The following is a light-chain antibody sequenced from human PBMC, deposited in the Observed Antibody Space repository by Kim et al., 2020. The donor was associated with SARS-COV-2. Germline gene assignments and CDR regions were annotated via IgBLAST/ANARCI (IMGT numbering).Light chain of an antibody. CDR3: QSYDSSLSGVV. V-gene: IGLV1-40*01. CDR2: GNI. CDR1: SYNIGAGYD. Sequence: RVTISCTGSSYNIGAGYDVHWYQQLPGTAPKVLIYGNINRPSGVPDRFSGSKSGTSASLAITGLQAEDEADYYCQSYDSSLSGVVFGGGTKLTVL. J-gene: IGLJ2*01.